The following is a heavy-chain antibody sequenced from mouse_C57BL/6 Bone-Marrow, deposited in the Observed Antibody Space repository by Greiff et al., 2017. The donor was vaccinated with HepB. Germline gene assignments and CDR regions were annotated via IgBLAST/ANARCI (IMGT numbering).Heavy chain of an antibody. V-gene: IGHV1-64*01. CDR3: ARCDYGSSGYWCFDD. D-gene: IGHD1-1*01. Sequence: QVQLQQPGAELVKPGASVKLSCKASGYTFTSYWMHWVKQRPGQGLEWIGMIHPNSGSTNYNEKFKSKATLTVDKSSSTAYMQLSSLTSEDSAVYYCARCDYGSSGYWCFDDWGTGTTVTVSS. CDR2: IHPNSGST. J-gene: IGHJ1*03. CDR1: GYTFTSYW.